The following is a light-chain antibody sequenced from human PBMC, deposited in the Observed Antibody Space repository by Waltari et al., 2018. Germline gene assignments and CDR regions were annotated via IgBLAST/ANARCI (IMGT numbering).Light chain of an antibody. V-gene: IGLV2-23*01. Sequence: HSALTQPASVSGSPGQSITISCTGPSRAVGSYNLVSWYQQHPDKAPKLMIYEDSKRPSGVSNRFSGSKSGNTASLTISGLQAEDEADYYCCSYAGSSTLVFGGGTKLTVL. CDR1: SRAVGSYNL. J-gene: IGLJ3*02. CDR2: EDS. CDR3: CSYAGSSTLV.